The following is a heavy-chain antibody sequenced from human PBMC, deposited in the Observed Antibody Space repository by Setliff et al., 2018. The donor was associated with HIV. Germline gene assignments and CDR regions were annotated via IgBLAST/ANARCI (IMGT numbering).Heavy chain of an antibody. Sequence: GESLKISCGASGFTFSSFAMNWVRHAPGKGLEWVSAVSGSGTATEYADSVKGRFTISRDNSKNALYLEMNNLRAEDTAIYYCAKGLDYLDSSGYSYFRLWGQGTQVTVSS. CDR3: AKGLDYLDSSGYSYFRL. CDR1: GFTFSSFA. CDR2: VSGSGTAT. J-gene: IGHJ4*02. V-gene: IGHV3-23*01. D-gene: IGHD3-22*01.